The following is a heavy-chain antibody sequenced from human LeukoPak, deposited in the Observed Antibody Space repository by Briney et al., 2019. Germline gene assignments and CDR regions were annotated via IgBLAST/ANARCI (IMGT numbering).Heavy chain of an antibody. V-gene: IGHV3-9*03. J-gene: IGHJ4*02. CDR3: AKATKAGIAAAGTSDYFDY. Sequence: SLRLSCAASGFTFDDFAIHWVRQAPGKGLEGVSVISWNSGSIGYADSVKGRFTISRDNAKNSLYLQMNSLRAEDMALYYCAKATKAGIAAAGTSDYFDYWGQGTLVTVSS. CDR1: GFTFDDFA. CDR2: ISWNSGSI. D-gene: IGHD6-13*01.